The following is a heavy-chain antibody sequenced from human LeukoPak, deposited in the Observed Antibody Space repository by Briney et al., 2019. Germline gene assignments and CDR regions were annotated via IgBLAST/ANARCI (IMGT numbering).Heavy chain of an antibody. J-gene: IGHJ3*02. CDR1: GFTFSGSA. Sequence: GGPLRLSCAASGFTFSGSAMHWVPQSSGKGLEWVGRIRSKAHSYATAYAASVKGRFTIYRDDSKNTAYLQMNSLKTEDTAVYYCTRHGGRDYYDSSEDAFDIWGQGTMVIVSS. CDR2: IRSKAHSYAT. D-gene: IGHD3-22*01. V-gene: IGHV3-73*01. CDR3: TRHGGRDYYDSSEDAFDI.